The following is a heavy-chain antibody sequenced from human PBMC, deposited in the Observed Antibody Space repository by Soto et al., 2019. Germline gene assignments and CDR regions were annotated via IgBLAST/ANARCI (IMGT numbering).Heavy chain of an antibody. V-gene: IGHV3-21*01. CDR3: AAHPGYSSGWYAH. CDR2: ISPSGSYI. J-gene: IGHJ5*02. CDR1: GLILVSFS. D-gene: IGHD6-19*01. Sequence: EVHLVESGGGHVKPGGSLKLACAASGLILVSFSMTWVRQAPGKGLEWVATISPSGSYIYYAESMKGRFTISRDNAKNSVYLEMNSLRDEDTAVFYCAAHPGYSSGWYAHWGQGNVVTVSS.